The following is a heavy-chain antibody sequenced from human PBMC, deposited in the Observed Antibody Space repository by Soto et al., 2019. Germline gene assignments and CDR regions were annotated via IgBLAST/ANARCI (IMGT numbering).Heavy chain of an antibody. V-gene: IGHV4-31*01. CDR3: ARGIGSGSSWFDP. CDR1: GGSISSGGYY. D-gene: IGHD3-10*01. J-gene: IGHJ5*02. Sequence: QVQLQESGPGLVKPSQTLSLTCTVSGGSISSGGYYWSWIRQHPGKGLEWIGYIYYSGSTYYNPYLNRLVTASVDTSKNQCSLKLTSVAAADTAVYYGARGIGSGSSWFDPWGQGTLVTVSS. CDR2: IYYSGST.